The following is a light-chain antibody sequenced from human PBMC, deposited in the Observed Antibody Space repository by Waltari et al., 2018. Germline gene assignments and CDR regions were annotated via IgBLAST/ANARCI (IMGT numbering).Light chain of an antibody. CDR3: QTGGHGTWV. CDR1: SGHSSYV. Sequence: QLVLTQSPSVSASLGASVRLTCPLSSGHSSYVIAWHQQQPEKGPRYLMRVNSDGSHSKGDEIPDRFSGSSSGAERYLTISSLQSEDEADYYCQTGGHGTWVFGGGTKLTVL. CDR2: VNSDGSH. V-gene: IGLV4-69*01. J-gene: IGLJ3*02.